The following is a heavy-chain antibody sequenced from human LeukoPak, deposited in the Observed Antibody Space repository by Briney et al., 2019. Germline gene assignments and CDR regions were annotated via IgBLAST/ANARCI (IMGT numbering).Heavy chain of an antibody. J-gene: IGHJ6*03. Sequence: SQTLSLTCTVSGGSISSGGYYWSWLRQHPGKGLEWIGYIYYSGSTYYNPSLKSRVTISVDRSKNQFSLKLSSVTAADTAVYYCARGNNLDYYYYMDVWGKGTTVTVSS. CDR1: GGSISSGGYY. D-gene: IGHD1-14*01. V-gene: IGHV4-31*03. CDR3: ARGNNLDYYYYMDV. CDR2: IYYSGST.